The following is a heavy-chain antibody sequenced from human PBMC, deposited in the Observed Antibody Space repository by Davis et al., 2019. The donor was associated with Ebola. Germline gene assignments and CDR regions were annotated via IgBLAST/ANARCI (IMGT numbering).Heavy chain of an antibody. V-gene: IGHV4-59*12. CDR2: IYYSGST. D-gene: IGHD3-16*01. CDR1: GRSISSYY. J-gene: IGHJ4*02. CDR3: ARVGFGGVIADQFYYFDY. Sequence: MPGGSLRLSCTVSGRSISSYYWSWTRQPPGKGLEWIGYIYYSGSTNYNPSLKSRVTISVDTSKNQFSLTLSSVTAADTAVYYCARVGFGGVIADQFYYFDYWGQGTLVTVPS.